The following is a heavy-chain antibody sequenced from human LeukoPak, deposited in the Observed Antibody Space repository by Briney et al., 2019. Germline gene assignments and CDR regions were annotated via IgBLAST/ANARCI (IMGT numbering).Heavy chain of an antibody. V-gene: IGHV3-20*04. J-gene: IGHJ4*02. CDR2: INWNGGST. CDR1: GFTFDDYG. D-gene: IGHD1-26*01. Sequence: GGSLRLSCAASGFTFDDYGMSWVRQAPGKGLEWVSSINWNGGSTDYADSVKGRFTVSRNNAKNSLYLQMNSLRAEDTALYYCVRVTLGGSDCWGQGTLVTVSS. CDR3: VRVTLGGSDC.